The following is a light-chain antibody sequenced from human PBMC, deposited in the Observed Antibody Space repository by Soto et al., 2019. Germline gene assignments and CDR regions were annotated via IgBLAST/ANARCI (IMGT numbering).Light chain of an antibody. Sequence: QSALTQPASVSGSPGQSITISCTGTSSDVGNYNLVSWYQQHPGKAPKVMIFEVSKRPSGVSNRFSGSKSGSTASLTVSGLQAEDEADYYCCSYATTNTFVFGGGTKLTVL. CDR3: CSYATTNTFV. CDR1: SSDVGNYNL. V-gene: IGLV2-23*02. CDR2: EVS. J-gene: IGLJ2*01.